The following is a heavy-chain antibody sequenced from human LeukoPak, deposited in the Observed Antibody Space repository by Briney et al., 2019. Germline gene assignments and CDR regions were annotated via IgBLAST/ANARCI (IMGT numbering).Heavy chain of an antibody. CDR3: ARDWSSGWYY. CDR1: TGSIGSYY. V-gene: IGHV4-4*07. CDR2: IHTSGST. J-gene: IGHJ4*02. D-gene: IGHD6-19*01. Sequence: SETLSLTCTVSTGSIGSYYWSWIRQPAGKGLEWIGRIHTSGSTNYNPSLRGRVTMSVDTSKNQFSLKLNSVSAADTAVYYRARDWSSGWYYWGQGILVTVSS.